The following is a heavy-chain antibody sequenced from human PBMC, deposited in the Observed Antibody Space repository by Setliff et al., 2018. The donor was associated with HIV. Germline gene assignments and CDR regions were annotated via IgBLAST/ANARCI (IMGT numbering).Heavy chain of an antibody. V-gene: IGHV1-2*02. CDR2: INPNSGDI. Sequence: ASVKVSCKASGYTFTVSYLHWVRQAPGQGLEWMGWINPNSGDINYAQKFQGRVTMTRDTSISTAYMELSRLRSDDTAMYYCATDRLVKLIWGVIKELAYWGQGTTVTVSS. CDR3: ATDRLVKLIWGVIKELAY. J-gene: IGHJ6*02. CDR1: GYTFTVSY. D-gene: IGHD3-10*01.